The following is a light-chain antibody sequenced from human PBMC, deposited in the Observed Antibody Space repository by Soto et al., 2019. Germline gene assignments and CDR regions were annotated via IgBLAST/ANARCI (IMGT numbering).Light chain of an antibody. J-gene: IGKJ4*01. CDR3: QQLNSFPLT. CDR1: QGTDNF. CDR2: AAS. Sequence: IQLTQSPSSLSASVGDRVTITCRASQGTDNFLVWYQQKPGKASNLLIYAASTLQSGVPSRFSGSGSGTDFDLTISSLQPEDVATYYCQQLNSFPLTCGGGTKVEIK. V-gene: IGKV1-9*01.